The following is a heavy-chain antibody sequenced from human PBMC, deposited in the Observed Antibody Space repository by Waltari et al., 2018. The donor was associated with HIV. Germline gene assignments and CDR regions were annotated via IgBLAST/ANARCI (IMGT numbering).Heavy chain of an antibody. CDR2: FHSSGKA. CDR3: ARDL. J-gene: IGHJ2*01. Sequence: QVHLRESGPGLVKPSETLSLVCNVSGDSVNSASYYWGWLRQPPGQGLEWVGSFHSSGKAYYNPSFRRRISISVDTSKNHLFLKLTSVTAADTDVYFCARDLW. CDR1: GDSVNSASYY. V-gene: IGHV4-61*03.